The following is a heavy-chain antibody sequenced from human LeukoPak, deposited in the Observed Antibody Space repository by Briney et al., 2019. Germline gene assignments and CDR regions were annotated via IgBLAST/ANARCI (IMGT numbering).Heavy chain of an antibody. CDR1: GFTFSSYG. D-gene: IGHD1-26*01. J-gene: IGHJ4*02. CDR2: IWYDGSNK. CDR3: ARGGGVGAPSGLDY. V-gene: IGHV3-33*01. Sequence: PGGSLRLSCAASGFTFSSYGMHWVRQAPGKGLEWVAVIWYDGSNKYYADSVKGRFTISRDNSKNTLYLQMNSLRAEDTAVYYCARGGGVGAPSGLDYWGQGTLVTVSS.